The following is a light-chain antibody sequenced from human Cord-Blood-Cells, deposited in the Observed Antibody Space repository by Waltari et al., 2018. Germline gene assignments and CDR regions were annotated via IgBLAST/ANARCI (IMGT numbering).Light chain of an antibody. CDR1: QSISSY. J-gene: IGKJ4*01. V-gene: IGKV1-39*01. CDR3: QQSYSTPLT. CDR2: AAS. Sequence: DIQMTQYPSSLSASVGDRVTITCRASQSISSYLTWYHQQPGKAPKLLIYAASSLQSGVPSRFSGSGSWTDFTLTISSLQPEDFATYYCQQSYSTPLTFGGGTKVEIK.